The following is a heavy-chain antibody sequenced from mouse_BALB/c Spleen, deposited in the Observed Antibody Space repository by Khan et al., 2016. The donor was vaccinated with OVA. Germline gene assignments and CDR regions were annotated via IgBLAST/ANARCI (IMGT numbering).Heavy chain of an antibody. CDR2: IWGGGST. CDR3: AKGVWSYYYTLDY. J-gene: IGHJ4*01. CDR1: GFSLGDYG. V-gene: IGHV2-6-5*01. Sequence: VKLLESGPGLVAPSQNLSLTCTVSGFSLGDYGVSWIRQPPGKGLEWLGVIWGGGSTYYNSDLKSRLSISKDNSKSQVFLKMSSLQSDDTAMFYCAKGVWSYYYTLDYWGQGTSVTVSS.